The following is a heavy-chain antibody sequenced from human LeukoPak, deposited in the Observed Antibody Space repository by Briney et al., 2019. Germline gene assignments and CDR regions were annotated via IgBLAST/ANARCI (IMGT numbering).Heavy chain of an antibody. V-gene: IGHV1-69*13. CDR1: GGTFSSYA. CDR3: ARHYDILTGYAAGY. D-gene: IGHD3-9*01. CDR2: IIPIFGTA. J-gene: IGHJ4*02. Sequence: SVNVSCKASGGTFSSYAISWVRQAPGQGLEWMGGIIPIFGTANYAQKFQGRVTITADESTSTAYMELSSLRSEDTAVYYCARHYDILTGYAAGYWGQGTLVTVSS.